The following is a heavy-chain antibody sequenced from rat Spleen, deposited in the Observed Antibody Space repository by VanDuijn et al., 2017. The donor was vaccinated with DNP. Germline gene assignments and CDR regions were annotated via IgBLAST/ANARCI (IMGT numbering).Heavy chain of an antibody. CDR3: TRVGKTTRGTYYSYFDY. D-gene: IGHD1-4*01. CDR2: ISYHGGST. CDR1: GFTFNDYY. Sequence: EVLLVESDGGLVQPGRSLKLSCAVSGFTFNDYYMAWVRQAPAKGLEWVATISYHGGSTYYPDSVKGRFTISRDNAKSTLYLQMNSLRSEDTATYYCTRVGKTTRGTYYSYFDYWGQGVMVTVSS. V-gene: IGHV5-20*01. J-gene: IGHJ2*01.